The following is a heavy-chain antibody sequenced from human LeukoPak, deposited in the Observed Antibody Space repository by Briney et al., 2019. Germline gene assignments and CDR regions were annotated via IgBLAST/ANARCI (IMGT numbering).Heavy chain of an antibody. CDR1: GGTFSSYA. D-gene: IGHD4-17*01. CDR2: IIPIFGTA. J-gene: IGHJ5*02. CDR3: AREQLNDYGDSPNWFDP. Sequence: ASVKVSCKASGGTFSSYAISWVRQAPGQGLEWMGVIIPIFGTANYAQKFQGRVTITTDESTSTAYMELSSLRSEDTAVYDCAREQLNDYGDSPNWFDPWGQGTLVTVSS. V-gene: IGHV1-69*05.